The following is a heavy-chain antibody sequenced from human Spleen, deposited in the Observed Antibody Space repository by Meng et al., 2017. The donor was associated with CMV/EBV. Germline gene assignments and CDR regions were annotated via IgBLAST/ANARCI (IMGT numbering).Heavy chain of an antibody. V-gene: IGHV3-11*04. CDR2: ISSSSSTI. D-gene: IGHD3-3*01. J-gene: IGHJ4*02. CDR3: ASYDFWTGFDY. Sequence: GGSLRLSCATSGFTFSDYYMNWVRQAPGKGLEWVSYISSSSSTIYYADSVKGRFTISRDNAKNSLYLQMNSLRAEDTAVYYCASYDFWTGFDYWGQGTLVTVSS. CDR1: GFTFSDYY.